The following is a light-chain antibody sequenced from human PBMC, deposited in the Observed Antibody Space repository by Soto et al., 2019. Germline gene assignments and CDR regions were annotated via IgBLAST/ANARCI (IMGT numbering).Light chain of an antibody. CDR3: QKYNKAPWT. CDR1: QGNQKS. CDR2: GAS. V-gene: IGKV1-27*01. Sequence: DIEMTQSPSSLSASVGDRVTISCRASQGNQKSVAWYQQKPGKAPKLLIYGASTLQSGVPSRFSGSGSGTDFILTISSLQPEDVATYYCQKYNKAPWTFGQGTKV. J-gene: IGKJ1*01.